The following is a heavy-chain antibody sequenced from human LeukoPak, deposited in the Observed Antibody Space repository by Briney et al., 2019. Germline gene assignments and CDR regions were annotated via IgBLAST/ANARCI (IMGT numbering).Heavy chain of an antibody. CDR3: AKDYDDYNHYYFDY. CDR1: GYTFSSYA. D-gene: IGHD4-17*01. V-gene: IGHV3-23*01. Sequence: GGSLRLSCAASGYTFSSYAMSWVRQAPGKGREWVSAISGSGGSTYYADSVKGRFTISRDNSKNTLYLQMNSLRAEDAAVYYCAKDYDDYNHYYFDYWGQGTLVTISS. J-gene: IGHJ4*02. CDR2: ISGSGGST.